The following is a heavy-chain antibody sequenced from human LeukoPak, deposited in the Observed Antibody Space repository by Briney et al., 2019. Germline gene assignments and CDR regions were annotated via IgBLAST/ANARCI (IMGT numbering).Heavy chain of an antibody. CDR2: INHSGST. CDR1: GGSFSGHY. V-gene: IGHV4-34*01. CDR3: ARGGHAFDI. Sequence: PSETLSLTCAVYGGSFSGHYWSWIRQPPGKGLEWIGEINHSGSTNYNPSLKSRVTISVDTSKNQFSLKLSSVTAADTAVYYCARGGHAFDIWGQGTMVTVSS. J-gene: IGHJ3*02.